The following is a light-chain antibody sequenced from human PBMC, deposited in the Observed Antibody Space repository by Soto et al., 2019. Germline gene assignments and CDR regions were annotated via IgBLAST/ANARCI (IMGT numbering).Light chain of an antibody. Sequence: QSVLTQPPSASGSPGQSVTISCTGTSSDVGVYNYVSWYQQHPGKAPKLMIHEVTKRPSGVPDRFSGSKSGNTASLTASGLQAEDEADYCCGSYAGIYSYVFGIGTK. J-gene: IGLJ1*01. CDR2: EVT. V-gene: IGLV2-8*01. CDR1: SSDVGVYNY. CDR3: GSYAGIYSYV.